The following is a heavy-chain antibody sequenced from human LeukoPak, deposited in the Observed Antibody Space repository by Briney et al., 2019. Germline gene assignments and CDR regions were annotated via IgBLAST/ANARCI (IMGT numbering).Heavy chain of an antibody. CDR3: ARAGGRALNWFDP. D-gene: IGHD1-26*01. Sequence: SVKVSWKASGGTFGSYAISWVRQAPGQGLEWMGRIIPILGIANYAQKFQGRVTITADKSTSTAYMELSSLRSEDTAVYYCARAGGRALNWFDPWGQGTLVTVSS. J-gene: IGHJ5*02. CDR1: GGTFGSYA. CDR2: IIPILGIA. V-gene: IGHV1-69*04.